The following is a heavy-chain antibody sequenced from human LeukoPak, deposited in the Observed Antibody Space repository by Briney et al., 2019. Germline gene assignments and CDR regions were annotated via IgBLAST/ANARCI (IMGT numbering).Heavy chain of an antibody. Sequence: SLKVSCKASGGTFSSYAISWVRQAPGQGLEWMGGIIPIFGTANYVQKFQGRVTITADESTSTAYMELSSLRSEDRAVYYCARFMYGSGVPYYFDYWGQGTLVTVSS. CDR1: GGTFSSYA. CDR3: ARFMYGSGVPYYFDY. J-gene: IGHJ4*02. V-gene: IGHV1-69*01. D-gene: IGHD3-10*01. CDR2: IIPIFGTA.